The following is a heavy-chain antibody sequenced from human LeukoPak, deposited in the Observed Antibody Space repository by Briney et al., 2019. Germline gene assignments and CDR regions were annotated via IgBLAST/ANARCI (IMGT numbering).Heavy chain of an antibody. V-gene: IGHV3-48*04. Sequence: PGGSLRLSCAASGFTFSSYSMNWVRQAPGKGLEWVSYISSSSSTIYYADSVKGRFTISRDNAKNSLYLQMNSLRAEDTAVYYRARDGSYGYGFLDYWGQGTLVTVSS. CDR1: GFTFSSYS. CDR2: ISSSSSTI. D-gene: IGHD5-18*01. J-gene: IGHJ4*02. CDR3: ARDGSYGYGFLDY.